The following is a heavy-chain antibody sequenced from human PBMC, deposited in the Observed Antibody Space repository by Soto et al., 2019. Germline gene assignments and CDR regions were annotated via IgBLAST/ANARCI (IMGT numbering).Heavy chain of an antibody. CDR3: ATDLSDWYGSSEYGF. CDR2: ISYDGGNK. V-gene: IGHV3-30*03. CDR1: GFTFSSSG. Sequence: QVQLVESGGGVVQPGRSLRLSCAASGFTFSSSGIHWVRQAPGKGLEWVAVISYDGGNKYYVDSVKGRFTISRDNSKNPLYLQRNRLRAEDTAVYYCATDLSDWYGSSEYGFWGQGTLVTVSS. D-gene: IGHD2-21*01. J-gene: IGHJ4*02.